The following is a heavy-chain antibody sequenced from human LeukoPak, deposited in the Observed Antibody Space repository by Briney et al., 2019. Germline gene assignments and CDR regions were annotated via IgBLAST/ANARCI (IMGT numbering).Heavy chain of an antibody. D-gene: IGHD3-22*01. V-gene: IGHV4-4*07. CDR2: IYTSGST. CDR1: GGSISSYY. Sequence: SETMSLTCTVSGGSISSYYWSWIRQPAGKGLEWIGRIYTSGSTNYNPSLRSRVTMSVDTSTNQFSLKLSSVTAADTAVYYCARDRYYDSSGYYYIGYHYWGQGTLVTVSS. CDR3: ARDRYYDSSGYYYIGYHY. J-gene: IGHJ4*02.